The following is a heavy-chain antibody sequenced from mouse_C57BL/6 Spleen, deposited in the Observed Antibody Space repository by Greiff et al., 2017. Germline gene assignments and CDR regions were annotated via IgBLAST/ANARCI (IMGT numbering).Heavy chain of an antibody. CDR3: VRREELHQGFAY. CDR1: GFSFNTYA. J-gene: IGHJ3*01. Sequence: EVQRVESGGGLVQPKGSLKLSCAASGFSFNTYAMNWVRQAPGKGLEWVARIRSKSNNYATYYADSVKDRFTISRDDSESMLYLQMNNLKTEDTAMYYCVRREELHQGFAYWGQGTLVTVSA. D-gene: IGHD2-1*01. V-gene: IGHV10-1*01. CDR2: IRSKSNNYAT.